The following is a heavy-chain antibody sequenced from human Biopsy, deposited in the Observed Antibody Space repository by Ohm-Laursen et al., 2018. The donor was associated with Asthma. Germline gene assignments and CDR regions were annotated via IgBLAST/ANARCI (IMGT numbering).Heavy chain of an antibody. CDR3: ARKAGSCISRTCYSLDF. CDR1: GGTFNTYV. V-gene: IGHV1-69*01. Sequence: SSVKVSCTSLGGTFNTYVIGWVRQAPGQGLEWMGGINSVFGTTTYPQKFQDKVTITADDSTSTVYMELSSLRSEDTAVYYCARKAGSCISRTCYSLDFWGQGTLVTVSS. CDR2: INSVFGTT. D-gene: IGHD2-2*01. J-gene: IGHJ4*02.